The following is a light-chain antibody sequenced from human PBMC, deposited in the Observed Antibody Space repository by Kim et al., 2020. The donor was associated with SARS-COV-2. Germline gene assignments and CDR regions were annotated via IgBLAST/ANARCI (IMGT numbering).Light chain of an antibody. CDR3: QQANNFPWT. J-gene: IGKJ1*01. Sequence: ASDGDRVTIPCRASQDINTRLAWYQQRPGMVPKLLIDCASSLQSGVPSRFSGSGSGTDFTLTIWSLQPEDFATYYCQQANNFPWTFGQGTKVDIK. CDR2: CAS. V-gene: IGKV1-12*01. CDR1: QDINTR.